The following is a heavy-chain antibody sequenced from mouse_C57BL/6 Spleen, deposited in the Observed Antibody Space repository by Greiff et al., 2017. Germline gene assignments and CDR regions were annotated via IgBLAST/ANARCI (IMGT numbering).Heavy chain of an antibody. V-gene: IGHV1-50*01. CDR3: ARRGPITTVVYFDY. J-gene: IGHJ2*01. Sequence: QVQLQQPGAELVKPGASVKLSCKASGYTFTSYWMQWVKQRPGQGLEWIGEIDPSDSYTNYNQKFKGKATLTVDTSSSTAYMQLSSLTSEDSAVYYCARRGPITTVVYFDYWGQGTTLTVSS. CDR2: IDPSDSYT. D-gene: IGHD1-1*01. CDR1: GYTFTSYW.